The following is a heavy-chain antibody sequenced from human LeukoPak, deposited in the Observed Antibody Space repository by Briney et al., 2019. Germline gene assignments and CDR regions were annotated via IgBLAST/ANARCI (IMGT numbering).Heavy chain of an antibody. J-gene: IGHJ4*02. V-gene: IGHV1-2*02. D-gene: IGHD5-18*01. CDR3: ARGPAIGIDF. CDR1: GYTFTDYF. Sequence: ASVTVSYKASGYTFTDYFLHWVREAPGQGLEWMGWIIPNSGATNYARKFQGRVTMTRGTSISAAYLDLGSLTSDDTAMYYCARGPAIGIDFWGQGTLVTVSS. CDR2: IIPNSGAT.